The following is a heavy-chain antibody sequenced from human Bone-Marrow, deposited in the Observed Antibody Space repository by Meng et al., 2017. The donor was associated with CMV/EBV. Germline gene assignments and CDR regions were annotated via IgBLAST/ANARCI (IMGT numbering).Heavy chain of an antibody. D-gene: IGHD3-10*01. Sequence: SVKVSCKASGGTLSRYAISWVRQAPGQGLEWMGGIIPILGMANYAQKFQGRVTITADKSTSTAYMELSSLRSEDTAVYYCARGMVRGQGAYGMDVWGQGTTVTVSS. J-gene: IGHJ6*02. CDR2: IIPILGMA. V-gene: IGHV1-69*10. CDR1: GGTLSRYA. CDR3: ARGMVRGQGAYGMDV.